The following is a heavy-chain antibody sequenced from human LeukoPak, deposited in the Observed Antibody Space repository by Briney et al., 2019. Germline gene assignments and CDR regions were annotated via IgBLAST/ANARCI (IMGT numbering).Heavy chain of an antibody. CDR2: ISSNGGTT. D-gene: IGHD6-19*01. CDR1: GFTFSSYV. J-gene: IGHJ4*02. Sequence: GGSLRLSCAASGFTFSSYVMYWVRQAPGKGLEYVSLISSNGGTTFYANSVKGRFTISRDNSKNTLYLQMGSLRAEDMAVYYCASDIGVYSSGWSWDYWGQGTLVTVSS. V-gene: IGHV3-64*01. CDR3: ASDIGVYSSGWSWDY.